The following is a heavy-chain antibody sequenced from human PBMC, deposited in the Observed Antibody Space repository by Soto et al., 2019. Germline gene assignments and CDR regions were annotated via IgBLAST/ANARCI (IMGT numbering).Heavy chain of an antibody. CDR2: IYYSGST. J-gene: IGHJ5*02. V-gene: IGHV4-31*03. CDR1: GGSISSGGYY. D-gene: IGHD6-13*01. Sequence: SETLSLTCTVSGGSISSGGYYWSWIRQHPGKGLEWIGYIYYSGSTYYNPSLKSRVTISVDTSKNQFSLKLSSVTAADTAVYYCAREPYSSSWYGGRGNWFDPWGQGTLVTVSS. CDR3: AREPYSSSWYGGRGNWFDP.